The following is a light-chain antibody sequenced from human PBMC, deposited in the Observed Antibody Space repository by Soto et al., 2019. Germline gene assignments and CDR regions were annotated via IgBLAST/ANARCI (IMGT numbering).Light chain of an antibody. CDR3: SSYTTSNTRQIV. CDR1: SSDVGGYSY. CDR2: DVS. J-gene: IGLJ1*01. V-gene: IGLV2-14*03. Sequence: QSVLTQPASVSGSPGQSITISCTGTSSDVGGYSYVSWYQHHPGKAPKLMIYDVSNRPSGVSNRFSGSKSGNTASLTISGLQPEDEADYYCSSYTTSNTRQIVFGTGTKVPVL.